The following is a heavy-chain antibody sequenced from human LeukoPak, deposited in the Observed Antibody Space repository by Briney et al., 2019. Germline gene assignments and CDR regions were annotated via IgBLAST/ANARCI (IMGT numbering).Heavy chain of an antibody. D-gene: IGHD2-21*01. CDR2: IIPIFGTA. J-gene: IGHJ4*02. Sequence: SVKVSCEASGGAFSSYAISWVRQAPGQGLEWMGGIIPIFGTANYAQKFQGRVTITADESTSTAYMELSSLRSEDTAVYYCARDRNYNCGGDCYTFDYWGQGTLVTVSS. CDR3: ARDRNYNCGGDCYTFDY. V-gene: IGHV1-69*01. CDR1: GGAFSSYA.